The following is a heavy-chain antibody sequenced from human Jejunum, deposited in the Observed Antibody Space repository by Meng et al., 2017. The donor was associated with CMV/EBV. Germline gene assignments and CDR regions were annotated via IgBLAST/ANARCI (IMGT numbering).Heavy chain of an antibody. CDR3: ARGGGRGYYRHWFDP. D-gene: IGHD3-3*01. Sequence: GGSINSYYWSWIRQHTGKGLERIGDIYYSGSTNYNPSFKSRVTISVDTSKNQFSLNLRSVTPADTAVYYCARGGGRGYYRHWFDPWGQGILVTVSS. CDR1: GGSINSYY. CDR2: IYYSGST. J-gene: IGHJ5*02. V-gene: IGHV4-59*01.